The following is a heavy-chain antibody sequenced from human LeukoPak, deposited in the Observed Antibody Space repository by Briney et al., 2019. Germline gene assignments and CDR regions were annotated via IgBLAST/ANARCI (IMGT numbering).Heavy chain of an antibody. CDR2: ITHSGTAI. CDR3: AKASTFGELNRPFDY. Sequence: PGGSLRLSCAASGFTFSDYYMGWIRQAPGKGLECVSYITHSGTAIFYADSVKGRFAISRDNAKNSLNLQMNSLRAEDTAIYYCAKASTFGELNRPFDYWGQGTLVTVSS. CDR1: GFTFSDYY. V-gene: IGHV3-11*01. J-gene: IGHJ4*02. D-gene: IGHD3-10*01.